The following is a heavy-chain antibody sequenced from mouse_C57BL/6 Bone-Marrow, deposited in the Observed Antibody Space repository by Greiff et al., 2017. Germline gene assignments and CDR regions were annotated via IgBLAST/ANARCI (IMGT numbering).Heavy chain of an antibody. CDR1: GYTFTSYT. D-gene: IGHD1-1*01. Sequence: VKLQESGAELARPGASVKMSCKASGYTFTSYTMHWVKQRPGQGLEWIGYINPSSGYTKYNQKFKDKATLTADKSSSTAYMQLSSLTSEDSAVYYCASAVVATRYIDVWGTGTTVTVSS. CDR2: INPSSGYT. V-gene: IGHV1-4*01. J-gene: IGHJ1*03. CDR3: ASAVVATRYIDV.